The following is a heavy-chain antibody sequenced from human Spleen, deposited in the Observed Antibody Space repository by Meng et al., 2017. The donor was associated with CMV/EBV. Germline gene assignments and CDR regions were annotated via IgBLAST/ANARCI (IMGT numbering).Heavy chain of an antibody. CDR1: GITFSTYA. CDR2: ISYDGSYK. J-gene: IGHJ4*02. V-gene: IGHV3-30*04. CDR3: ARGDSSGYYLSTFDS. Sequence: SGITFSTYAMHWVRQAPGKGLGWVAVISYDGSYKYYADSVKGRFTISRDNSRNTLYLQMNSLRPEDTAIYYCARGDSSGYYLSTFDSWGQGTLVT. D-gene: IGHD3-22*01.